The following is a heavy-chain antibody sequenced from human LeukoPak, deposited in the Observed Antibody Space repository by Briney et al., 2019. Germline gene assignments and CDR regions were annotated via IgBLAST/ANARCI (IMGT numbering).Heavy chain of an antibody. CDR3: ARWYYYDSSGYFDY. J-gene: IGHJ4*02. CDR2: ISGSGGST. Sequence: GGSLRLSCAASGFTFSSYGMSWVRQAPGKGLEWVSAISGSGGSTYYADSVKGRFTISRDNSKNTLYLQMNSLRAEDTAVYYCARWYYYDSSGYFDYWGQGTLVTVSS. V-gene: IGHV3-23*01. CDR1: GFTFSSYG. D-gene: IGHD3-22*01.